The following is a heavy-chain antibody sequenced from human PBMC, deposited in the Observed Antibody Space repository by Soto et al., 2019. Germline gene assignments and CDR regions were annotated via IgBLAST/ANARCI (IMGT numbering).Heavy chain of an antibody. J-gene: IGHJ4*02. CDR2: INPSGGST. V-gene: IGHV1-46*03. CDR3: ASGYCSGGSCYSPTFDY. D-gene: IGHD2-15*01. CDR1: GYTFTSYY. Sequence: QVQLVQSGAEVKKPGASVKVSCKASGYTFTSYYMHWVRQAPGQGLEWMGIINPSGGSTSYAQQVQGRVTMTRDTSTSTVYMELRSLRSEDTAVYYCASGYCSGGSCYSPTFDYWGQGTLVTVSS.